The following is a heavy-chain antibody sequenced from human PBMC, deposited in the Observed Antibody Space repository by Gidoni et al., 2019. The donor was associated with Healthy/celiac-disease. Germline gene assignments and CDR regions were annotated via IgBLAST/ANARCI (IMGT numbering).Heavy chain of an antibody. CDR3: ARAPEGYCSSTSCHPVDY. V-gene: IGHV4-4*02. Sequence: QVQLQESGPGLVKPSGTLSPTCAVSGGSISSSNWWSWVRQPPGKGLEWIGEIYHSGSTNYNPSLKSRVTISVDKSKNQFSLKLSSVTAADTAVYYCARAPEGYCSSTSCHPVDYWGQGTLVTVSS. CDR2: IYHSGST. J-gene: IGHJ4*02. CDR1: GGSISSSNW. D-gene: IGHD2-2*01.